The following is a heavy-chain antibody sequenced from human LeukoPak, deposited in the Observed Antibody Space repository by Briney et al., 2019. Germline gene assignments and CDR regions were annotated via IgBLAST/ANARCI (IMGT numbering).Heavy chain of an antibody. D-gene: IGHD5-24*01. J-gene: IGHJ4*02. CDR1: GYTFTSYA. Sequence: ASVKVSCKASGYTFTSYAMHWVRQAPGQRLEWMGWINAGNGNTKYSRKFQGRVTITRDTSASTAYMELSSLRSEDTAVYYCASCAQRRDGYSPLDYWGQGTLVTVSS. CDR2: INAGNGNT. V-gene: IGHV1-3*01. CDR3: ASCAQRRDGYSPLDY.